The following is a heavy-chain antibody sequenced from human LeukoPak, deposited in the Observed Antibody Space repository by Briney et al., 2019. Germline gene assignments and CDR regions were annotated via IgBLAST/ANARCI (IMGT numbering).Heavy chain of an antibody. Sequence: SETLSLICTVSGGSISSHYWSWIRQPPGKGLEWIGYIYYSGSTNYNPSLKSRVTISVDTSKNQFSLKLSSVTAADTAVYYCARSYSSSSDFYFDYWGQGTLVTVSS. CDR1: GGSISSHY. V-gene: IGHV4-59*11. D-gene: IGHD6-6*01. J-gene: IGHJ4*02. CDR3: ARSYSSSSDFYFDY. CDR2: IYYSGST.